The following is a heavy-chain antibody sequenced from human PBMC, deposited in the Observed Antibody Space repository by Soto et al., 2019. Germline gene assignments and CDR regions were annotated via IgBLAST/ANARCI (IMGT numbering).Heavy chain of an antibody. V-gene: IGHV1-69*08. D-gene: IGHD2-21*01. J-gene: IGHJ6*02. CDR3: ARRRYCGYDCYHKHYYGMDV. CDR2: IITVLGTT. Sequence: QVQLVQSGAELKKTGSSVTVSCRASGDTFSSYAVNWVRQAPGRGLEWMGRIITVLGTTDYAKNFKGRVTITAEKSTKTVYMELSSLRSDDTAVYYCARRRYCGYDCYHKHYYGMDVWGQGTTVTV. CDR1: GDTFSSYA.